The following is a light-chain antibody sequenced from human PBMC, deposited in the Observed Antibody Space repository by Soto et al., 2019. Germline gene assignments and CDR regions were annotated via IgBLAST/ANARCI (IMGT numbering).Light chain of an antibody. CDR3: RQYNNWPPIT. CDR1: QDIGTY. Sequence: ASRMTQSPSSFSACTGDRVSITCRSTQDIGTYLAWYQQIPGKAPKLLIYDASTLQTGVPSRFSGSGSGTDFTLTISYLQSEDFAVYYCRQYNNWPPITFGQGTRLEIK. CDR2: DAS. V-gene: IGKV1-8*01. J-gene: IGKJ5*01.